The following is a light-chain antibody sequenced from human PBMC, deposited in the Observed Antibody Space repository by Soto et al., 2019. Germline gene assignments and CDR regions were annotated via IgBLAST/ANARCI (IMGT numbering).Light chain of an antibody. V-gene: IGLV2-11*01. CDR3: CSYAGSYTWV. CDR2: DVT. J-gene: IGLJ3*02. CDR1: SSDVGTYNY. Sequence: QSALTQPRSVSGSPGQSVTISCTGTSSDVGTYNYVSWYQHHPGKAPKLMIYDVTKRPSGVPDRFSGSKSGNTASLTISGLQAEDEADYHCCSYAGSYTWVFGGGTKLTVL.